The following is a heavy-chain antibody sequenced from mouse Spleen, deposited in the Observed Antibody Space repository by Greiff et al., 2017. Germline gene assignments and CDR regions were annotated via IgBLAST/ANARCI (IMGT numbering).Heavy chain of an antibody. CDR1: GFTFSDYY. Sequence: EVKVVESEGGLVQPGSSMKLSCTASGFTFSDYYMAWVRQVPEKGLEWVANINYDGSSTYYLDSLKSRFIISRDNAKNILYLQMSSLKSEDTATYYCARGGELRPFDYWGQGTTLTVSS. CDR2: INYDGSST. D-gene: IGHD2-4*01. CDR3: ARGGELRPFDY. V-gene: IGHV5-16*01. J-gene: IGHJ2*01.